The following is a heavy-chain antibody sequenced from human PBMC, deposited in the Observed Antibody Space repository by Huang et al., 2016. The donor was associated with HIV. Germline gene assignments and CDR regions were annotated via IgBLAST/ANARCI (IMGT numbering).Heavy chain of an antibody. CDR1: GFTFSNAW. D-gene: IGHD6-13*01. CDR3: TTRARIAAVGYHFDY. CDR2: IKSKTCGGTT. J-gene: IGHJ4*02. V-gene: IGHV3-15*01. Sequence: EVQLVESGGGLVKHGGSLRLACAASGFTFSNAWMSWVSQAPGKGLEWVGSIKSKTCGGTTDYAAPVKGRFTISRDDSKNTLYLQMNSLKTEDTAVYYCTTRARIAAVGYHFDYWGQGTLVTVSS.